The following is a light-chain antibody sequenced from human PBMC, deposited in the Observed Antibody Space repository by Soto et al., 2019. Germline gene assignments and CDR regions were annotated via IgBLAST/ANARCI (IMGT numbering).Light chain of an antibody. CDR2: GNS. V-gene: IGLV1-40*01. Sequence: QLVLTQPPSVSGAPGQRVTISCTGSSSNIGADYDVHWYQQLPGTAPKLLIYGNSNRPSGVPDRFSGSKSGTSASLAITGLQAEDEADYYCQSYDSSLSGPVFGGGTQLTVL. J-gene: IGLJ7*01. CDR3: QSYDSSLSGPV. CDR1: SSNIGADYD.